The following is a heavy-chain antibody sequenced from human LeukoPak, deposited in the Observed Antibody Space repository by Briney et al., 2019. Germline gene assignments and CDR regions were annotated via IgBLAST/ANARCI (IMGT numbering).Heavy chain of an antibody. CDR2: ISGSGGST. Sequence: PGGSLRLSCAASGFTFSSYGMSWVRQAPGKGLEWVSAISGSGGSTYYADSVKGRFTISRDNSKNTLYLQMNSLRAEDTAVYYCAKGPWGPHSSGWYFDWFDPWGQGTLVTVSS. V-gene: IGHV3-23*01. J-gene: IGHJ5*02. CDR3: AKGPWGPHSSGWYFDWFDP. CDR1: GFTFSSYG. D-gene: IGHD6-19*01.